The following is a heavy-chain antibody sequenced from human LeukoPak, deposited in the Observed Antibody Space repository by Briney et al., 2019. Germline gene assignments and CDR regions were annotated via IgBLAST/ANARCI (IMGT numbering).Heavy chain of an antibody. CDR3: TRENGAFSPFGY. V-gene: IGHV4-4*02. CDR2: VSLTGLT. CDR1: GGSITRTNW. J-gene: IGHJ4*02. D-gene: IGHD2-8*01. Sequence: SETLSLTCGVSGGSITRTNWWSWVRQPPGQGLECIGEVSLTGLTNYNPSLSSRVIMALDTSKNHLSLNLTSVTAADTAVYYCTRENGAFSPFGYWGQGTLVTVPS.